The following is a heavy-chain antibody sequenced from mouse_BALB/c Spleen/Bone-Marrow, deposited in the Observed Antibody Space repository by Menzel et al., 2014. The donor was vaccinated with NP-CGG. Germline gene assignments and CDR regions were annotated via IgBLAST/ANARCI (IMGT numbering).Heavy chain of an antibody. CDR2: ISSGSSTI. Sequence: EVHLVESGGGLVQPGGSRKLSCAASGFTSSSFGMHWVRQAPEKGLEWVAYISSGSSTIYYADTVKGRFTISRDNPKNTLFLQMTSLRSEDTAMYYCARLTFPTATYYYAMDYWGQGTSVTVSS. D-gene: IGHD1-2*01. CDR3: ARLTFPTATYYYAMDY. V-gene: IGHV5-17*02. J-gene: IGHJ4*01. CDR1: GFTSSSFG.